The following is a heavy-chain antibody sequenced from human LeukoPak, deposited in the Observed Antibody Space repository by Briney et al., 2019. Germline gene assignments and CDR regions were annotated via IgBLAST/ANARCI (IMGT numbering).Heavy chain of an antibody. Sequence: PGGSLRLSCAASGFTFSSYGMSWVRQAPGKGLERVSAISGSGGSTYYADSVKGRFTISRDNSKNTLYLQMNCLRAEDTAVYYCANGALGYCSGGSCYGGSVWGQGTLVTVSS. CDR2: ISGSGGST. CDR1: GFTFSSYG. J-gene: IGHJ4*02. D-gene: IGHD2-15*01. V-gene: IGHV3-23*01. CDR3: ANGALGYCSGGSCYGGSV.